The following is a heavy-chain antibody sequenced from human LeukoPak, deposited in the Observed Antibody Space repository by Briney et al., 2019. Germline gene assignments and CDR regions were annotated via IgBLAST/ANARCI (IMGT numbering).Heavy chain of an antibody. J-gene: IGHJ6*04. D-gene: IGHD6-13*01. V-gene: IGHV4-34*01. CDR3: ARGGVIAAAGRPYYYYGMDV. CDR1: GGSFSGYY. CDR2: INHSGST. Sequence: SETLSLTCAVYGGSFSGYYWSWIRQPPGKGLEWIGEINHSGSTNYNPSLKSRVTISVDTSKNQFSLKLSSVTAADTAVYYCARGGVIAAAGRPYYYYGMDVWGKGTTVTASS.